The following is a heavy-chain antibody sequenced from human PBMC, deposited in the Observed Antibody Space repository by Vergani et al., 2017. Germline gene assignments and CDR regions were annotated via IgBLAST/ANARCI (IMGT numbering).Heavy chain of an antibody. D-gene: IGHD3-10*01. CDR2: INHSGST. CDR3: ARDRGIGY. Sequence: QVQLQQWGAGLLKPSETLSLTCAVYGGSFSGYYWSWIRQPPGKGLEWIGEINHSGSTNYNPSLKSRVTISVDTSKNQFSLKLSSVTAADTAVYYCARDRGIGYWGQGTLVTVSS. J-gene: IGHJ4*02. V-gene: IGHV4-34*01. CDR1: GGSFSGYY.